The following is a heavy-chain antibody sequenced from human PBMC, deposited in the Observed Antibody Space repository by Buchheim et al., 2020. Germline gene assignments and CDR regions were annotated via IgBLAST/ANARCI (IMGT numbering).Heavy chain of an antibody. Sequence: QVHLVESGGGVVQPGRSLRLSCAASGFPFNNYPMHWVRQTPGEGLEWLALISYDGSIKSYADSVRGRFTISRDSSQNTLYLQMDSLRVDDTAIYYCARVAGDVRGQGTT. CDR3: ARVAGDV. CDR1: GFPFNNYP. V-gene: IGHV3-30-3*01. J-gene: IGHJ6*02. CDR2: ISYDGSIK.